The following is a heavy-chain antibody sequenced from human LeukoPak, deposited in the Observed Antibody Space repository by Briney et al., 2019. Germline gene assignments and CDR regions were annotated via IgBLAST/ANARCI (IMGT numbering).Heavy chain of an antibody. J-gene: IGHJ6*03. CDR2: IYHSGST. D-gene: IGHD5-24*01. CDR3: ARAPRVYYYYYMDV. V-gene: IGHV4-30-2*01. Sequence: SQTLSLTCTVSGGSISSGGYYWSWIRQPPGKGLEWIGYIYHSGSTYYNPSLKSRVIISVDRSKNQFSLKLSSVTAADTAVYYCARAPRVYYYYYMDVWGKGTTVTVSS. CDR1: GGSISSGGYY.